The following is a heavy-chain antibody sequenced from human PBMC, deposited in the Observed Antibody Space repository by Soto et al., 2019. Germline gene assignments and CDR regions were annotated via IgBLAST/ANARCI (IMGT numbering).Heavy chain of an antibody. J-gene: IGHJ5*02. V-gene: IGHV3-23*01. D-gene: IGHD4-17*01. Sequence: EVQLLESGGGLVQPGGSLRLSCAASGFTFSSYAMSWVRQAPGKGLEWVSAISGSGGSTYYADSVKGRFTISRDNSKNTLYLQMNSLRAEDTAVYYCAKEMDEYGDYEVWFDPWGQGTLVTVSS. CDR3: AKEMDEYGDYEVWFDP. CDR2: ISGSGGST. CDR1: GFTFSSYA.